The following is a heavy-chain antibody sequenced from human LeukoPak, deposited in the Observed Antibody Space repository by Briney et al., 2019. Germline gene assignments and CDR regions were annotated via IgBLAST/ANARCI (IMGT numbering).Heavy chain of an antibody. CDR3: ARCLYDSSGYYVY. J-gene: IGHJ4*02. CDR2: ISAYNGNT. Sequence: ASVKVSCKASGYTFIGYYMHWVRQAPGQGLEWMGWISAYNGNTNYAQKLQGRVTMTTDTSTSTAYMELRSLRSDDTAVYYCARCLYDSSGYYVYWGQGTLVTVSS. D-gene: IGHD3-22*01. CDR1: GYTFIGYY. V-gene: IGHV1-18*04.